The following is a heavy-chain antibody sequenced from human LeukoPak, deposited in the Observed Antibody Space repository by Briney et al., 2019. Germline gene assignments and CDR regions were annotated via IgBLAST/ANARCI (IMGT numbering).Heavy chain of an antibody. V-gene: IGHV4-39*02. CDR1: GGSISSSSYY. Sequence: KPSETLPLTCTVSGGSISSSSYYWGWIRQPPGKGLEWIGSIYYSGSTYYNPSLKSRVTISVDTSKNQFSLKLSSVTAADTAVYYCARDALWMVYWGQGTLVTVSS. CDR3: ARDALWMVY. CDR2: IYYSGST. J-gene: IGHJ4*02. D-gene: IGHD5-12*01.